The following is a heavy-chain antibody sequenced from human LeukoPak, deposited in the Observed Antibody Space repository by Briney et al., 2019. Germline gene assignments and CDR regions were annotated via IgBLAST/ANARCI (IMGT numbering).Heavy chain of an antibody. J-gene: IGHJ4*02. CDR1: GXTFSTYA. D-gene: IGHD3-10*01. CDR2: FSRSGGST. CDR3: ARGFHFYASGSYSGAFDY. V-gene: IGHV3-23*01. Sequence: GGSLRLSCAASGXTFSTYAMSWVRQAPGEGLEWVSAFSRSGGSTYYAASVKGRSTISRDNSKNTLHLQMDNLRAEDTAVYYCARGFHFYASGSYSGAFDYWGQGTLVTVSS.